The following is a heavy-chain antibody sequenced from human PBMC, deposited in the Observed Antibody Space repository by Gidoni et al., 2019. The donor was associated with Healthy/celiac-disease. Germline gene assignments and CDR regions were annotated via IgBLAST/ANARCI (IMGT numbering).Heavy chain of an antibody. V-gene: IGHV3-30-3*01. J-gene: IGHJ3*02. CDR1: GSTFSPYA. D-gene: IGHD2-2*01. CDR2: ISDDGSNK. CDR3: ARDESRYCSSTSCYAFDI. Sequence: QVQLVEPGGGVVQPGRSLRRSCAASGSTFSPYAMHRVRQAPGKGLECVAVISDDGSNKYYADSVKGRFTISRDNSKNTLYLQMNSLRAEDTAVYYCARDESRYCSSTSCYAFDIWGQGTMVTVSS.